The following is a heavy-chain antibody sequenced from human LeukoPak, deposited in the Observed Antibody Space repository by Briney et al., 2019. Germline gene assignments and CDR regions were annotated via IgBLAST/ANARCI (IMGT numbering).Heavy chain of an antibody. D-gene: IGHD3-10*01. V-gene: IGHV3-49*03. CDR1: GFTFGDYA. J-gene: IGHJ4*02. CDR3: TRAVYGSGSYYLSYRYYFDY. CDR2: IRSKAYVGTT. Sequence: PGGSLRLSCTASGFTFGDYAMSWFRQAPGKGLEWVGFIRSKAYVGTTEYAASVKGRFTISRYDSKSIAYLQMNSLKTEDTAVYYCTRAVYGSGSYYLSYRYYFDYWGQGTLVTVSS.